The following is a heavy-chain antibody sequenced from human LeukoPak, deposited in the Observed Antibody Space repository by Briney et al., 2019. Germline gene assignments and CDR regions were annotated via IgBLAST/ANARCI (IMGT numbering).Heavy chain of an antibody. Sequence: GGSLRLSCADSGFTFSSYWISWVRQAPGKGLEWVANINQDGSEKYYVDSVRGRFTISRDNATNSLYLQMNSLRAEDTAVYYCAISSPVATVGYWGQGTLVTVSS. CDR1: GFTFSSYW. V-gene: IGHV3-7*01. D-gene: IGHD4-23*01. CDR2: INQDGSEK. CDR3: AISSPVATVGY. J-gene: IGHJ4*02.